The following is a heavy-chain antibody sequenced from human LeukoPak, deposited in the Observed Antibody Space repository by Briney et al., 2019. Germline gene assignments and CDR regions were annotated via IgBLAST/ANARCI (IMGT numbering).Heavy chain of an antibody. V-gene: IGHV1-46*01. CDR3: AGSDTTGTTLYYFDY. D-gene: IGHD1-1*01. Sequence: ASVKVSCKASGYTFTSYYMHWVRQAPGQGLEWMGMVNPSGGSTSCAQKFQGRVTMTRDTSTSTVYMELSSLRSEDTAVYYCAGSDTTGTTLYYFDYWGQGTLVTVSS. J-gene: IGHJ4*02. CDR1: GYTFTSYY. CDR2: VNPSGGST.